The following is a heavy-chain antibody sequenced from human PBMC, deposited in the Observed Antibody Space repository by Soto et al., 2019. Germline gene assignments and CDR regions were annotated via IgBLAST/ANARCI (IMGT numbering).Heavy chain of an antibody. CDR2: IYYSGST. CDR3: AREMTGTTGYYYYGMDV. V-gene: IGHV4-31*03. Sequence: SETLSLTCTVSGGSISSGGYYWSWIRQHPGKGLEWIGYIYYSGSTYYNPSLKSRVTISVDTSKNQFSLKLSSVTAADTAVYYCAREMTGTTGYYYYGMDVWGQGTTVTVSS. J-gene: IGHJ6*02. D-gene: IGHD1-7*01. CDR1: GGSISSGGYY.